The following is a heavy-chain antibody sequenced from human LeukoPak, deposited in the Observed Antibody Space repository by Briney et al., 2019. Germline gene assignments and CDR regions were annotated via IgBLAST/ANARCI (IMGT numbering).Heavy chain of an antibody. D-gene: IGHD6-19*01. Sequence: RGSLRLSCAASGFTFSSYGMHWVRQAPGKGLGWVAVTSYDGSNKYYADSVKGPFTISRDNSKNTLYLQMNSLRAEDTAVYYCAKKEFGSGWLYYFDYWGQGTLVPVSS. CDR3: AKKEFGSGWLYYFDY. J-gene: IGHJ4*02. CDR1: GFTFSSYG. V-gene: IGHV3-30*18. CDR2: TSYDGSNK.